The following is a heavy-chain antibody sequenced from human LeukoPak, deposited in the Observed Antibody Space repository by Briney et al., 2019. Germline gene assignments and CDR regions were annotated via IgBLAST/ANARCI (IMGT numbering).Heavy chain of an antibody. CDR1: GFTFSSYG. Sequence: GGSLRLSCAASGFTFSSYGMNWVRQAPGKGLEWVSYISSSGSTIYYADSVKGRFTISRDNAKNSLYLQMNSLRAEDTAVYYCARAPTGYYFDYWGQGTLVTVSS. V-gene: IGHV3-48*03. CDR3: ARAPTGYYFDY. CDR2: ISSSGSTI. J-gene: IGHJ4*02.